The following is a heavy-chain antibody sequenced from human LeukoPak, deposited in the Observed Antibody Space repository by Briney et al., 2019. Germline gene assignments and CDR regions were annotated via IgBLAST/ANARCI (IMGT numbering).Heavy chain of an antibody. J-gene: IGHJ6*02. Sequence: ASVKVSCKTSGYTFTNYTINWVRQAPGQGLEWMGRINPNSGGTNYAQKFQGRVTMTRDTSISTAYMELSSLRSDDTALYYCARELGDGSGGMDVWGQGTTVIVSS. V-gene: IGHV1-2*06. CDR1: GYTFTNYT. D-gene: IGHD3-10*01. CDR2: INPNSGGT. CDR3: ARELGDGSGGMDV.